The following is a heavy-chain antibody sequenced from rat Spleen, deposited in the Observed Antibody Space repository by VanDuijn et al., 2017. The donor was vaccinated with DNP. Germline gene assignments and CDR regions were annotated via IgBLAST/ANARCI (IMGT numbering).Heavy chain of an antibody. J-gene: IGHJ2*01. D-gene: IGHD4-1*01. CDR2: ISYSGTT. Sequence: EVQLQESGPALLKPSQSLSLTCSVTGYSIPRPYWGWFRKFPGNKIEWIGHISYSGTTSYNPSLKSRISITRDTSKNQFFLQLNSVTTEDTATCYCVRWVRALDYWGQGVMVTVSS. V-gene: IGHV3-1*01. CDR3: VRWVRALDY. CDR1: GYSIPRPY.